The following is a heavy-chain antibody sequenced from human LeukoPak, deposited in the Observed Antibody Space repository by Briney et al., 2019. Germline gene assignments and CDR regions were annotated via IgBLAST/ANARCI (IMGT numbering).Heavy chain of an antibody. V-gene: IGHV1-2*02. Sequence: ASVKVSCKSSGYTVTCYYMHWVRQAPGQGLEWMGWINPNSGGTNYAQKFQGRVTMTRDTSISTAYMELSRLRSDATAVYYCARGPIVLVVAATLRDGGDFVYWGQGNLVTASS. D-gene: IGHD2-15*01. CDR3: ARGPIVLVVAATLRDGGDFVY. CDR1: GYTVTCYY. CDR2: INPNSGGT. J-gene: IGHJ4*02.